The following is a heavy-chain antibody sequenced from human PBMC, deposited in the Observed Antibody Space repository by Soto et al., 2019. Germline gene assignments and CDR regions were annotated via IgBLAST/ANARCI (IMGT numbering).Heavy chain of an antibody. D-gene: IGHD2-21*01. CDR2: IFWNDDK. V-gene: IGHV2-5*01. CDR1: GFSLSTSGVG. J-gene: IGHJ4*02. CDR3: ARRGEQASQPFDS. Sequence: QITLKESGPTLVKPTQTLTLTCAFSGFSLSTSGVGVGWIRQPPGKALKWLAVIFWNDDKRYSPSVKSRLTITKDTTRNQVVLTMTNMDPVDTGTYYCARRGEQASQPFDSWGQGSLVTVS.